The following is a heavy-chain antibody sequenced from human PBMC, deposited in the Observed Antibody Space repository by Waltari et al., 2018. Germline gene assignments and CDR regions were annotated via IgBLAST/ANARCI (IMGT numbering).Heavy chain of an antibody. D-gene: IGHD2-21*01. V-gene: IGHV3-23*03. CDR2: IYSGGST. CDR3: AKDTDWYLDY. Sequence: EVQLLESGGGLVQPGGSMRLSCAASGVSFGSSAMSWVRQAPGKGLEWVSVIYSGGSTSYADSVKGRFTVSNDYSKDTMYLQMDSLRADDTAVYYCAKDTDWYLDYWGQGTLVTVSS. J-gene: IGHJ4*02. CDR1: GVSFGSSA.